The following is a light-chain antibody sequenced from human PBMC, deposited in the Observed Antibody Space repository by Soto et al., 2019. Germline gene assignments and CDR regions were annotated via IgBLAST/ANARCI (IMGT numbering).Light chain of an antibody. Sequence: DSQMTQSPSSLSASVGDRVTITCRASQSISSYLNWYQQKPGKAPKLLIYAASSLQSGVPSRFSGSGSGTDFTLTISSLQPEDFATYYCQQSYSTLRTFGQGTKV. J-gene: IGKJ1*01. CDR2: AAS. V-gene: IGKV1-39*01. CDR1: QSISSY. CDR3: QQSYSTLRT.